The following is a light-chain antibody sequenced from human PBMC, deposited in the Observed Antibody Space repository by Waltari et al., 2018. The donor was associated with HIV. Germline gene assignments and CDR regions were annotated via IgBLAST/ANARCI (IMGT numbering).Light chain of an antibody. CDR1: YSNIGSNT. Sequence: QSVLTQTPSLSGTPGQRVTISCSGGYSNIGSNTLNWYQQFPGTAPRLLIYSNNQRPSGVTDRFSGSKSGTSASLVISELQSQDEADYHCAAWDDSLHGELFGGGTKLTVL. CDR2: SNN. V-gene: IGLV1-44*01. J-gene: IGLJ2*01. CDR3: AAWDDSLHGEL.